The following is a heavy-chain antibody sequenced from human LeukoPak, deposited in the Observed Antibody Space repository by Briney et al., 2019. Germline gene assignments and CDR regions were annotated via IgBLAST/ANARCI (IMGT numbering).Heavy chain of an antibody. D-gene: IGHD6-19*01. J-gene: IGHJ4*02. Sequence: PSETLSLTCAVSGVPFSNYHWSWVRQSPRQRLEWIGEINHSGYTNYNPSLKSRVTMSIDTSKNQFSLKLTSVTAADTGVYYCTRAVAGHPDWGQGTLVTVSS. CDR2: INHSGYT. CDR3: TRAVAGHPD. V-gene: IGHV4-34*01. CDR1: GVPFSNYH.